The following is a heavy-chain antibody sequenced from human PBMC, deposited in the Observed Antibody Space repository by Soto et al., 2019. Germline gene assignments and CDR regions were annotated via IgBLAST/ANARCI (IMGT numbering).Heavy chain of an antibody. V-gene: IGHV3-30-3*01. J-gene: IGHJ4*02. D-gene: IGHD1-7*01. CDR2: ISYDGSNK. Sequence: GGSLRLSCAVSGFTFSSYAMHWVRQAPGKGLEWVAVISYDGSNKYYADSVKGRFTISRDNSKNTLYLQMNSLRAEDTAVYYCAREWNYYFDYWGQGTLVTVSS. CDR1: GFTFSSYA. CDR3: AREWNYYFDY.